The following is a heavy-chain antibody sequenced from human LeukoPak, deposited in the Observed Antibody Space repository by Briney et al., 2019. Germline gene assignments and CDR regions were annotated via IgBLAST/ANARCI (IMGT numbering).Heavy chain of an antibody. J-gene: IGHJ4*02. CDR2: IYYSESI. CDR1: GGSISSTSYY. V-gene: IGHV4-39*01. Sequence: SETLSLTCTVSGGSISSTSYYWGWIRQPPGKGLEWIGSIYYSESISYNPPLKSRVTISVDTSKNQFSLKLSSVTAADTAVYYCARQGGGIDYWGQGPLVTVSS. CDR3: ARQGGGIDY. D-gene: IGHD3-16*01.